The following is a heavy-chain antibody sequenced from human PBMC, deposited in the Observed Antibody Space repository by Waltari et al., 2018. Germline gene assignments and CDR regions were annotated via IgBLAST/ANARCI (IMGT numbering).Heavy chain of an antibody. CDR2: ISGSGGST. CDR3: AKGVVTAILFSYGMDV. CDR1: GFTFSSYA. V-gene: IGHV3-23*01. J-gene: IGHJ6*02. Sequence: EVQLLESGGGLVQPGGSLRLSCAASGFTFSSYAMSWVRQAPGKGLEWVSGISGSGGSTYYADSVKGRFTISRDNSKNTLYLQMNSLRAEDTAVYYCAKGVVTAILFSYGMDVWGQGTTVTVSS. D-gene: IGHD2-21*02.